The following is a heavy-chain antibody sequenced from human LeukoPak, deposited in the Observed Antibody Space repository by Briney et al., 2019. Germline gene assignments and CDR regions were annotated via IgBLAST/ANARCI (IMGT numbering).Heavy chain of an antibody. D-gene: IGHD1-7*01. Sequence: GGSLRLSCAASGFTFSSYWMSWVRQAPGKGLEWVANIKQDGSEKYYVDSVKGRFTISRDNAKNSLYLQMNSLRAEDTAVYYCARLEAGTTLYYYYMDVWGKGTTVTVSS. CDR1: GFTFSSYW. J-gene: IGHJ6*03. CDR3: ARLEAGTTLYYYYMDV. V-gene: IGHV3-7*01. CDR2: IKQDGSEK.